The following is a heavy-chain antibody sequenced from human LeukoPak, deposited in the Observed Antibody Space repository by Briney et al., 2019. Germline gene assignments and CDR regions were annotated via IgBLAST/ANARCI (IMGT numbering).Heavy chain of an antibody. D-gene: IGHD3-16*01. V-gene: IGHV3-23*01. CDR1: GFSFPSYA. CDR2: IVAGTSST. CDR3: AKVPYDYVWGSVGD. J-gene: IGHJ4*02. Sequence: GGSLRLSCAASGFSFPSYAMSWVRQAPGKRLEWVSIIVAGTSSTYYADSVKGRFTISRDNSKNTLYLQMNSLRAEDTAVYYCAKVPYDYVWGSVGDWGQGTLVTVSS.